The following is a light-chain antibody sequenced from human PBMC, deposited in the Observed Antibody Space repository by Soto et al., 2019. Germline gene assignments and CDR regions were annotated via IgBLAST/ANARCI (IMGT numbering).Light chain of an antibody. CDR3: QQHNNFPLTYT. J-gene: IGKJ2*01. CDR1: QSVSSY. Sequence: EIVLTQSPATLSLSPGERATLSCRASQSVSSYLAWYQQKPGQAPRLLIYDASNRATGIPARFSGSGSGTDFTLTISCLEPEDFAVYYCQQHNNFPLTYTFGQGTKLEIK. CDR2: DAS. V-gene: IGKV3-11*01.